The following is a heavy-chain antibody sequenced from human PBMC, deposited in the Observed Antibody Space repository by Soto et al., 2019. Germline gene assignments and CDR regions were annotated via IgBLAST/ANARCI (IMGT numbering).Heavy chain of an antibody. CDR1: GGSFSGYY. J-gene: IGHJ4*02. D-gene: IGHD3-3*01. CDR2: INHSGST. Sequence: SETLSLTCAVYGGSFSGYYWSWIRQPPGKGLEWIGEINHSGSTNYNPSLKSRVTISVDTSKNQFTLKLSSVTAADTAVYYCARVGYDFWSGYLREAAQAFDYWGQGTLVTVSS. V-gene: IGHV4-34*01. CDR3: ARVGYDFWSGYLREAAQAFDY.